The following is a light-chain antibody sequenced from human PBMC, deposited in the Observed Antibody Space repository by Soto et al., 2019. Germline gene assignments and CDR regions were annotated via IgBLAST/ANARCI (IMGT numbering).Light chain of an antibody. J-gene: IGKJ2*01. CDR2: DAS. Sequence: EIVLTQSPATLSLSPGERATLSCRASQSVSSYLAWYRQKPGQAPRLLIYDASNMATGIPARFSGSGSGTDFTLAISSLEPEDFAVYYCQQRSSWPYTFGQGTKLEIK. CDR3: QQRSSWPYT. V-gene: IGKV3-11*01. CDR1: QSVSSY.